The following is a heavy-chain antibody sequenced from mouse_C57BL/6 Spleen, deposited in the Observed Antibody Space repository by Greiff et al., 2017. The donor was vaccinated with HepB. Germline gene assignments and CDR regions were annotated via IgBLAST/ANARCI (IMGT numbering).Heavy chain of an antibody. D-gene: IGHD2-2*01. Sequence: QVQLQHPGAELVRPGSSVKLSCKASGYTFTSYWMDWVKQRPGQGLEWIGNIYPSDSETHYNQKFKDKATLTVDKSSSTAYMQLSSLTSEDSAVYYCARSFGYDNFDVWGTGTTVTVSS. CDR1: GYTFTSYW. CDR2: IYPSDSET. J-gene: IGHJ1*03. V-gene: IGHV1-61*01. CDR3: ARSFGYDNFDV.